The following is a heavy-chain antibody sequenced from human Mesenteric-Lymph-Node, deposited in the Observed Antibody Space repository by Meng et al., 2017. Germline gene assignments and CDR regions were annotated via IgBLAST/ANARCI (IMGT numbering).Heavy chain of an antibody. CDR3: ARDGPYSYGLYYFDY. Sequence: QVLLGASGAGVGQPGRPLRLSCAAFGFTFSSYAMHWVRQAPGKGLEWVAVISYDGSNKYYADSVKGRFTISRDNSKNTLYLQMNSLRAEDTAVYYCARDGPYSYGLYYFDYWGQGTLVTVSS. CDR2: ISYDGSNK. V-gene: IGHV3-30*01. D-gene: IGHD5-18*01. J-gene: IGHJ4*02. CDR1: GFTFSSYA.